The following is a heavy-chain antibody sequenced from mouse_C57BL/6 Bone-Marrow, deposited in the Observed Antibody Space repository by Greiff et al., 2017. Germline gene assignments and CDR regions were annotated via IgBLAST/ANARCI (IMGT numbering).Heavy chain of an antibody. J-gene: IGHJ4*01. CDR1: GYTFTSYG. CDR3: ARRSDAMDY. Sequence: QVQLKESGAELARPGASVKLSCKASGYTFTSYGISWVKQRTGQGLEWIGVIYPRSGNTYYNEKFKGKATLTADKSSSTAYMELRSLTSEDSAVDFCARRSDAMDYWGQGTSVTVSS. V-gene: IGHV1-81*01. CDR2: IYPRSGNT.